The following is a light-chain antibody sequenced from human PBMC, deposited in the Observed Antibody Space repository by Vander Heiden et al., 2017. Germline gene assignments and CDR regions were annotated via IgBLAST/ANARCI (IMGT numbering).Light chain of an antibody. CDR3: QQYGSSPWT. V-gene: IGKV3D-20*01. CDR2: DAS. CDR1: QSVSSSD. J-gene: IGKJ1*01. Sequence: IVLTQSPATLSLSPGERATLSCGASQSVSSSDLAWYQQKPGLAPRLLIYDASSRATGIPDRFSGSGAGTDFTLTISRLEPEDFAVYYCQQYGSSPWTFGQGTKVEIK.